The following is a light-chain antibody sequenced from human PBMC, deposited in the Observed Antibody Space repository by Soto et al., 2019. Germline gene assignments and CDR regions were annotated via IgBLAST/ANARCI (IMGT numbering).Light chain of an antibody. J-gene: IGLJ3*02. Sequence: QSVLTQPPSVPGAPGQRVTIPCTGKSSNLGAGYDVHWYQQLPGTAPKVVIYGNRNRPSGVPERFSGSKSGTSASLAITGLQAEDEADYYCQAYDYSLTASVFGGGTKLTVL. CDR3: QAYDYSLTASV. CDR1: SSNLGAGYD. V-gene: IGLV1-40*01. CDR2: GNR.